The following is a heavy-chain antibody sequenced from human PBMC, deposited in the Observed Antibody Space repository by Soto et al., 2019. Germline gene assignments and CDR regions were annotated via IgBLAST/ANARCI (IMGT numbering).Heavy chain of an antibody. CDR2: ISGSGGST. CDR1: GFTFSSYA. Sequence: LRLSCAASGFTFSSYAMSWVRQAPGKGLEWVSAISGSGGSTYYADSVKGRFTISRDNSKNTLYLQMNSLRAEDTAVYYCAKENPGGHYYYYYGMDVWGQGTTVTVSS. V-gene: IGHV3-23*01. J-gene: IGHJ6*02. CDR3: AKENPGGHYYYYYGMDV. D-gene: IGHD3-10*01.